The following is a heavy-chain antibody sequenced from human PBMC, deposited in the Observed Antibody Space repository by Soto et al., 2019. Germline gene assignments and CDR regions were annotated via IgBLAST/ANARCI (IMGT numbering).Heavy chain of an antibody. J-gene: IGHJ4*02. V-gene: IGHV1-69*13. Sequence: SVKVSCKGSGGTFSSYAISWVRQAPGQGLEWMGGIIPIFGTANYAQKFQGRVTITADESTSTAYMELSNLRVDDTALYFCVRDTMRASAAASLDYWGQGTQVTVSS. CDR1: GGTFSSYA. D-gene: IGHD2-2*01. CDR3: VRDTMRASAAASLDY. CDR2: IIPIFGTA.